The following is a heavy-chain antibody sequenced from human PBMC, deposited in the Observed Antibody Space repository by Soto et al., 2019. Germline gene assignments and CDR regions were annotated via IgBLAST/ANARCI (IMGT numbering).Heavy chain of an antibody. CDR3: ARGMVRGGKSYYYYYYGMDV. V-gene: IGHV4-39*01. D-gene: IGHD3-10*01. J-gene: IGHJ6*02. Sequence: SETLSLTCTVSGGSISSNIYYWGWIRQPPGKGLEWIGNIHYSGSTYYDSSLKSRVTISVDTSKNQFSLKLSSVTAADTAVYYCARGMVRGGKSYYYYYYGMDVWGQGTTVTVSS. CDR1: GGSISSNIYY. CDR2: IHYSGST.